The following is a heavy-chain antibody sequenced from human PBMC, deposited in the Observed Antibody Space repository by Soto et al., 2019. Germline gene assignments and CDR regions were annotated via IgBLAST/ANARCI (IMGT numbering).Heavy chain of an antibody. CDR1: GFAFSSYA. J-gene: IGHJ4*02. Sequence: QVQLVESGGDVVQPGRSLRLSCAASGFAFSSYAMHWVRQAPGKGLEWVAVISYNGDTTYYAESVKGRFTISRDNSKNTLYLQMNSLRAEDTAVYYWARDQIPGPPDYCDYWGQGTLVTVSS. V-gene: IGHV3-30-3*01. CDR3: ARDQIPGPPDYCDY. CDR2: ISYNGDTT.